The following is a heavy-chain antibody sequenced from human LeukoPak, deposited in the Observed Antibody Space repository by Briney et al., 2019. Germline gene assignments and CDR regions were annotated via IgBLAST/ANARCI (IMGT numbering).Heavy chain of an antibody. V-gene: IGHV4-39*07. D-gene: IGHD1-26*01. Sequence: SETLSLTCTVSGGSISRSNYYWAWIRQPPGQGLEWIGSIYYSGSTYYNPSLRSRISISVDASRNHFSLIMSFVTAADTAVYYCARDLRVGASLDDAFDIWGQGTMVTVSS. CDR3: ARDLRVGASLDDAFDI. J-gene: IGHJ3*02. CDR2: IYYSGST. CDR1: GGSISRSNYY.